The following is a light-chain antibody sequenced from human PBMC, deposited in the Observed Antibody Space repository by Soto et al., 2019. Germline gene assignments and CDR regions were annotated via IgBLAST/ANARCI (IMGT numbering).Light chain of an antibody. CDR2: KAS. CDR1: QTIRSW. J-gene: IGKJ1*01. Sequence: DIPMTQSPSTLSASVGDRVTITCRASQTIRSWLAWYQQKPGTAPKLLIYKASTLKSGVPSRFSGRESGTESTLTISSLQPDDFATYYCKHYNSDSEAFGQGTKVHIK. CDR3: KHYNSDSEA. V-gene: IGKV1-5*03.